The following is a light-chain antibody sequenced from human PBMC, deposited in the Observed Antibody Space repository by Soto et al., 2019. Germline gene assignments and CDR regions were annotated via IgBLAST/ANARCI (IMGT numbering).Light chain of an antibody. CDR1: SSDVGAYDF. Sequence: QSVLTQPPSASGSPGQSVTLSCTGTSSDVGAYDFVSWYQQHPGKAPKLVIFEVSKRPSGVPDRFSGSKSGNTASLTVSGLQAEDEADYYCSSYAGSNDFVFGTGT. V-gene: IGLV2-8*01. CDR3: SSYAGSNDFV. J-gene: IGLJ1*01. CDR2: EVS.